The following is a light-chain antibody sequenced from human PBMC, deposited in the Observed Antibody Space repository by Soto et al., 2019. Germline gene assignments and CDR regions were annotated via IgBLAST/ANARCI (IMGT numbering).Light chain of an antibody. CDR2: DAS. CDR1: QSVSSGY. V-gene: IGKV3-20*01. J-gene: IGKJ1*01. CDR3: QQYGSSPRT. Sequence: TRSPATLSVSPGERSTLSCRASQSVSSGYLAWYQQKPGQAPRLLIYDASSRATGIPDRFSGSGSGTDFTLTISRLEPEDFAVYYCQQYGSSPRTFGQGTKVDI.